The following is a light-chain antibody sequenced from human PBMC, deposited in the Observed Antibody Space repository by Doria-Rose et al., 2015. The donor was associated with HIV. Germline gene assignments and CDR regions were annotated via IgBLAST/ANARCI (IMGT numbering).Light chain of an antibody. CDR1: QSIGSY. CDR2: APS. CDR3: QQSYSAPYT. V-gene: IGKV1-39*01. J-gene: IGKJ2*01. Sequence: DRVTITCRASQSIGSYLHWFQQKPGKAPKLLIYAPSSLQSGVPSRSSGSGSGTDFTLTIGSLQPEDFAAYYCQQSYSAPYTFGQGTRLEIK.